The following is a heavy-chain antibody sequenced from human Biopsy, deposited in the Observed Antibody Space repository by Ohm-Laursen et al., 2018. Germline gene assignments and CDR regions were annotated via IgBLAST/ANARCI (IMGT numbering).Heavy chain of an antibody. V-gene: IGHV1-69*06. D-gene: IGHD3-9*01. Sequence: SSVKVSCKAPGGTFSNYGVNWVRQAPGQGLEWLGGNIPILGTGNYAQKFQDRVTVAADTSTSTATMELRSLRSDDTAVYYCATKLTGYFHYWGQGTLVIVSS. CDR2: NIPILGTG. CDR1: GGTFSNYG. J-gene: IGHJ4*02. CDR3: ATKLTGYFHY.